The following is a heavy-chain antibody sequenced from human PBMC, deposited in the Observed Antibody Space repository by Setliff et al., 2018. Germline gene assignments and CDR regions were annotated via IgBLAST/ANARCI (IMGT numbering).Heavy chain of an antibody. CDR2: INTSGTT. Sequence: PSETLSLTCTVSGGSLNTYYWSWIRQPAGKELEWIGRINTSGTTRYNPSLRSRATLSVDESMNRFSLNLNSVTAADTAVYYCAKDVVGYSSTWPKRDYFDYWGQGTLVTVSS. D-gene: IGHD6-13*01. V-gene: IGHV4-4*07. CDR3: AKDVVGYSSTWPKRDYFDY. CDR1: GGSLNTYY. J-gene: IGHJ4*02.